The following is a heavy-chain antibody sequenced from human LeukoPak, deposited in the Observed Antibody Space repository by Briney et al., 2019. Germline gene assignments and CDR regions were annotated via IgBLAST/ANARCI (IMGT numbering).Heavy chain of an antibody. CDR3: ARGRSITILRGVAISDGFDI. D-gene: IGHD3-10*01. J-gene: IGHJ3*02. Sequence: GGSLRLSCAASGFTFSSYAMSWVRQAPGKGLEWVSTISGSATVTYYSDSVKGRFTISRDNAKNSLYLQMNSLRADDTAFYYCARGRSITILRGVAISDGFDIWGQGTMVTVSS. V-gene: IGHV3-23*01. CDR2: ISGSATVT. CDR1: GFTFSSYA.